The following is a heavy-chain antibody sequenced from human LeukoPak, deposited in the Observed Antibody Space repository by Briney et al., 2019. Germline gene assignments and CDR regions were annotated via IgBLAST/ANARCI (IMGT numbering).Heavy chain of an antibody. CDR1: GGSISSYY. CDR3: ARSTMIVPRFDP. D-gene: IGHD3-22*01. CDR2: IYTSGST. Sequence: SETLSLTCTVSGGSISSYYWSWIRHPAGKGLEWIGRIYTSGSTNYNPSLKSRVTMSVDTSKNQFSLKLSSVTAADTAVYYCARSTMIVPRFDPWGQGTLVTVSS. J-gene: IGHJ5*02. V-gene: IGHV4-4*07.